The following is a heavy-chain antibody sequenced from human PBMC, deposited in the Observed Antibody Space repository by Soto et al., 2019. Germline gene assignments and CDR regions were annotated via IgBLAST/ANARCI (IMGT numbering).Heavy chain of an antibody. D-gene: IGHD2-2*01. CDR1: AYSFTSYW. CDR3: ARIVPAVNDGIAV. CDR2: IYPGDSDT. Sequence: GRSLQMYCRDCAYSFTSYWIGWMRQMPGKGLEWMGIIYPGDSDTRYSPSFQGQVTISADKSISTAYLQWSSLKASDTAMYYCARIVPAVNDGIAVCGIET. V-gene: IGHV5-51*01. J-gene: IGHJ6*04.